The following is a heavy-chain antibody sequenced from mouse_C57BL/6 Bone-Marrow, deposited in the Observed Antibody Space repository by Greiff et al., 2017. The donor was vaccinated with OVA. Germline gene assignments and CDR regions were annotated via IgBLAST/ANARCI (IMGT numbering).Heavy chain of an antibody. V-gene: IGHV1-80*01. J-gene: IGHJ3*01. CDR1: GYAFSSYW. CDR2: IYPGDGDT. D-gene: IGHD2-4*01. Sequence: VQLQESGAELVKPGASVKISCKASGYAFSSYWMNWVKQRPGKGLEWIGQIYPGDGDTNYNGKFKGKATLTADKSSSTAYMQLSSLTSEDSAVYFCARRSYYDYDAWFAYWGQGTLVTVSA. CDR3: ARRSYYDYDAWFAY.